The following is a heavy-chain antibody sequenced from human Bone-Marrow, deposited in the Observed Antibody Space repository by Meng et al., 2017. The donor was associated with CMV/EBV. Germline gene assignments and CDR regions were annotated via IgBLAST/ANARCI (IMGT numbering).Heavy chain of an antibody. J-gene: IGHJ4*02. CDR1: GFSLNSNGMG. Sequence: QITLKESGPALLKHTQTLTLTCTFSGFSLNSNGMGVGWIRQPPGKALEWLALIYWDGDKRYSPSLKSRLTITKDTSNNQVVLTMTNMGPVDTATYFCAHRPTEGLFDYWGQGTLVTVSS. CDR2: IYWDGDK. V-gene: IGHV2-5*02. CDR3: AHRPTEGLFDY.